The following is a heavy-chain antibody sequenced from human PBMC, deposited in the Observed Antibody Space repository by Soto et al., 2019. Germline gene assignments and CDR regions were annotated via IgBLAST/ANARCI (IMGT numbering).Heavy chain of an antibody. CDR3: ARETYGDYVGYFDP. CDR1: GASISRYY. Sequence: PSETLSLTCTVSGASISRYYWSWIRQSPGKGLEWIGYLYNTGSTIYNPSLKSRVTISVDRSKNQFSLKVSSVTAADTAVYYCARETYGDYVGYFDPWGQGTLVTVSS. CDR2: LYNTGST. J-gene: IGHJ5*02. D-gene: IGHD4-17*01. V-gene: IGHV4-59*12.